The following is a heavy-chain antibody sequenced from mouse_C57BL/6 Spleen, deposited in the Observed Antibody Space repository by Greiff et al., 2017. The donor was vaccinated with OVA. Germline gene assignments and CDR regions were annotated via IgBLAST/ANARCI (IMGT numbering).Heavy chain of an antibody. CDR1: GYTFTDYN. J-gene: IGHJ3*01. Sequence: EVQLQQSGPELVKPGASVKMSCKASGYTFTDYNMHWVKQSHGKSLEWIGYINPNNGGTSYNQKFKGKATLTVNKSSSTAYMELRSLTSEDSAVYYCAKGGYSNFLFAYWGQGTLVTVSA. V-gene: IGHV1-22*01. D-gene: IGHD2-5*01. CDR3: AKGGYSNFLFAY. CDR2: INPNNGGT.